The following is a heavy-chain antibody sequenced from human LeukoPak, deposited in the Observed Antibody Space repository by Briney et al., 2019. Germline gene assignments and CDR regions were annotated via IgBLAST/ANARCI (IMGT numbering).Heavy chain of an antibody. CDR2: IHSSGRS. V-gene: IGHV4-59*01. J-gene: IGHJ4*02. CDR3: ARSRNSYDTSGYYSFDN. CDR1: GGSIRSFY. Sequence: SETLSLTCTVSGGSIRSFYWSWIRQPPGKALEWIGFIHSSGRSNYNPSLRSRGIMSVDTSENQVSLSLSSVTAADTAIYYCARSRNSYDTSGYYSFDNWGQGTLVTVSS. D-gene: IGHD3-22*01.